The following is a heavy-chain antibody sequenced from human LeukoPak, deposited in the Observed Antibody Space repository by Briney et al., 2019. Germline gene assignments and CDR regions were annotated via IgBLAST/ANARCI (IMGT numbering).Heavy chain of an antibody. Sequence: GGSLRLSCVVSGFTVSTNYMSWVRQAPGKGLEWVSLIYSGGSTYYADSVKGRFTISRDNSKNTLYLQMNSLRAEDTAVYYCTHGSMYQLDYWGQGTLVTVSS. CDR1: GFTVSTNY. V-gene: IGHV3-53*01. CDR3: THGSMYQLDY. D-gene: IGHD2-2*01. J-gene: IGHJ4*02. CDR2: IYSGGST.